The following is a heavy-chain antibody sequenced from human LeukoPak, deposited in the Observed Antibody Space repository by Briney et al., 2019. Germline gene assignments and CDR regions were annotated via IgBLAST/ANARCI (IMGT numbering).Heavy chain of an antibody. CDR3: ARDLSGVTGYTYGRGIDY. CDR1: GFTFDDYG. Sequence: PGGSLRLSCAASGFTFDDYGMSWVRQAPGKGLEWVSGINWNGGSTDYADSVKGRFTISRDNAKTSLYLQMNSLRAEDTAVYYCARDLSGVTGYTYGRGIDYWGQGTLVTVSS. CDR2: INWNGGST. V-gene: IGHV3-20*04. J-gene: IGHJ4*02. D-gene: IGHD5-18*01.